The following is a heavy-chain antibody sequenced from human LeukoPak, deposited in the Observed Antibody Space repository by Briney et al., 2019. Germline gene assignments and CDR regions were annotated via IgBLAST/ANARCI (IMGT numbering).Heavy chain of an antibody. J-gene: IGHJ5*02. CDR3: ARRKENNWFDP. CDR2: INHSGST. Sequence: KASETLSLTCAVYGGSFSGYYWSWIRQPPGKGLEWIGEINHSGSTNYNPSLKSRVTISVDTSKNQFSLKLSSVTAADPAVYYCARRKENNWFDPWGQGTLVTVSS. CDR1: GGSFSGYY. D-gene: IGHD1-14*01. V-gene: IGHV4-34*01.